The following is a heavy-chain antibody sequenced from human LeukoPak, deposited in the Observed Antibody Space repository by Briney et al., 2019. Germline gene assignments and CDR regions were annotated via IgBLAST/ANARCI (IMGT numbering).Heavy chain of an antibody. CDR3: ARGPYCSGGSCSDYYYYGMDV. V-gene: IGHV1-69*13. J-gene: IGHJ6*02. CDR2: IIPIFGTA. Sequence: EASVKVSCKASGGTFSSYAISWVRQAPGQGLEWMGGIIPIFGTANYAQKFQGRVTITADESTSTAYMELSSLRSEDTAVYYCARGPYCSGGSCSDYYYYGMDVWGQGTTVTVSS. CDR1: GGTFSSYA. D-gene: IGHD2-15*01.